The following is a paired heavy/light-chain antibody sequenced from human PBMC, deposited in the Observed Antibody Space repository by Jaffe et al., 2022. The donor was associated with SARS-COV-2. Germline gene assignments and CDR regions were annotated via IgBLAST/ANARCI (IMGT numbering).Heavy chain of an antibody. Sequence: EVQLVESGGGLVQPGGSLRISCGASGLTVSSNYMSWVRQAPGKGLEWVSVMYSGGTTYYADSVKGRFTISRDNSKNTLHLQMNSLRAEDTAVYYCARLVGANSGIGFDYWGQGTLVTVSS. CDR1: GLTVSSNY. CDR3: ARLVGANSGIGFDY. J-gene: IGHJ4*02. CDR2: MYSGGTT. V-gene: IGHV3-66*02. D-gene: IGHD1-26*01.
Light chain of an antibody. CDR2: AAS. J-gene: IGKJ4*01. CDR1: QDISSF. CDR3: QQYYSYPLT. V-gene: IGKV1-8*01. Sequence: AIRMTQSPSSFSASTGDRVTITCRASQDISSFLAWYQQKPGKAPKLLIYAASTLQSGVPSRFSGSGSGTDFTLTISCLQSEDFATYYCQQYYSYPLTFGGGTKVEIK.